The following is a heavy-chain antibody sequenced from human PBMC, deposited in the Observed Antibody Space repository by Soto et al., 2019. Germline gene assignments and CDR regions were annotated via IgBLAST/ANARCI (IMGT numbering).Heavy chain of an antibody. D-gene: IGHD2-15*01. CDR3: ARDIVVVVATSDYGMDV. Sequence: GGSLRLSCAASGFTFSSYWMHWVRQVPGKGLVWVSRINSDVSSTTYADSAKGRFTISRDNANNTLYLQMNSLRAEDTAVYYFARDIVVVVATSDYGMDVWGQGTPVTVS. V-gene: IGHV3-74*01. CDR2: INSDVSST. J-gene: IGHJ6*02. CDR1: GFTFSSYW.